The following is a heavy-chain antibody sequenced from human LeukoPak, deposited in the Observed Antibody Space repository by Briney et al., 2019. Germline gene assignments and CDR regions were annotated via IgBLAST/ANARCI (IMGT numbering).Heavy chain of an antibody. J-gene: IGHJ4*02. V-gene: IGHV3-23*01. D-gene: IGHD6-13*01. CDR1: GFTISTYV. CDR2: ISGTGTNI. CDR3: AKDPKIAAAGTIREAPLVDY. Sequence: PGGSLRLSCAASGFTISTYVMTWVRQAPGKGLEWVSSISGTGTNIYYADSVKGRFTMSRDNSKNTVYLQMNSLRAEDTAVYYCAKDPKIAAAGTIREAPLVDYWGQGTLVTVSS.